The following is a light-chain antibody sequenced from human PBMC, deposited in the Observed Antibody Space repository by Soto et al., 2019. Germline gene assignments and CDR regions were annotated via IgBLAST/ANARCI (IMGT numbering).Light chain of an antibody. CDR2: GAS. V-gene: IGKV3-15*01. J-gene: IGKJ1*01. CDR3: QHYNDWPPWT. Sequence: EILMTQSPATLSVSPGERATLSCRASQSVSSNLAWYQQKPGQAPRLLIYGASTRATGIPARFSGSGSGTEFTLTISSLQSEDFAIYYCQHYNDWPPWTFGQGTKGEI. CDR1: QSVSSN.